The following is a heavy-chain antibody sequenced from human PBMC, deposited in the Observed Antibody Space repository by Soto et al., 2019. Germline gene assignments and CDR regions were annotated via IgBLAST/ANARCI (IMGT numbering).Heavy chain of an antibody. CDR1: GYTFTSYA. V-gene: IGHV1-18*01. J-gene: IGHJ6*02. CDR2: ISAYNGNT. D-gene: IGHD2-2*02. Sequence: ASVKVSCKAPGYTFTSYAMHWVRQAPGQGLEWMGWISAYNGNTNYAQKLQGRVTMTTDTSTSTAYMELRSLRSDDTAVYYCARVPRIVVVPAAIGNYYYGMDVWGQGTTVTVSS. CDR3: ARVPRIVVVPAAIGNYYYGMDV.